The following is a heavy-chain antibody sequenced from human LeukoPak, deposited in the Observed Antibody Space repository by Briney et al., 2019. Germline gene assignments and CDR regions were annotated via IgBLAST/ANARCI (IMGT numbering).Heavy chain of an antibody. J-gene: IGHJ4*02. CDR2: ISGSGGSP. D-gene: IGHD3-10*01. CDR1: GFTFSNYA. Sequence: GGSLRLSCAASGFTFSNYAMYWVRQVPGKGLEWVSAISGSGGSPEYADSVKGRFTISRDNSKNTLHLQVNSLRAEDTAVYYCAKGLTFAGINFDFWGQGTPVTVSS. V-gene: IGHV3-23*01. CDR3: AKGLTFAGINFDF.